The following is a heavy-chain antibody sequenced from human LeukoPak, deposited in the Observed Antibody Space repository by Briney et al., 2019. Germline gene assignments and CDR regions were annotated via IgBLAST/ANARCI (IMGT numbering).Heavy chain of an antibody. CDR1: GFAFSTYG. J-gene: IGHJ4*02. D-gene: IGHD2-21*02. V-gene: IGHV3-23*01. Sequence: KTGGSLRLSCAASGFAFSTYGMSWVRQAPGKGLEWVSAISSSGGRRHYADSVKGRFTISRDNSKNTLYLQMNSLRAEDTAVYYCAKGCGGDCYSFDYWDQATLVTVSS. CDR3: AKGCGGDCYSFDY. CDR2: ISSSGGRR.